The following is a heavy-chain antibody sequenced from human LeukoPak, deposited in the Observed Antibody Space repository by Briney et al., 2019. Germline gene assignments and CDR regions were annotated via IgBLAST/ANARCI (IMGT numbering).Heavy chain of an antibody. D-gene: IGHD3-10*01. CDR1: GFTFSSYW. CDR3: ARDYGRSRDYGMDV. V-gene: IGHV3-74*01. CDR2: INSDGSST. J-gene: IGHJ6*02. Sequence: GGSLRLSCAASGFTFSSYWMHWVRQAPGKGRVWVSRINSDGSSTTYADSVKGRFTISRDNAKNTLYLQMNGLRAEDTAVYFCARDYGRSRDYGMDVWGQGTTVTVSS.